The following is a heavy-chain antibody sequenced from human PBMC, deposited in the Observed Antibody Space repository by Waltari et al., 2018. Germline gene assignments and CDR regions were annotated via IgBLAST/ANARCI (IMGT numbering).Heavy chain of an antibody. CDR2: IIPIFGTA. V-gene: IGHV1-69*05. Sequence: QVQLVQSGAEVKKPGSSVKVSCKASGGTFSSYAISWVRQAPGQGLEWMGGIIPIFGTANYAQKFQGRVTITTDESTSTAYMELSSLRSEDTAVYYCASIVGAAGTLGPSYYGMDVWGQGTTVTVSS. J-gene: IGHJ6*02. D-gene: IGHD6-13*01. CDR1: GGTFSSYA. CDR3: ASIVGAAGTLGPSYYGMDV.